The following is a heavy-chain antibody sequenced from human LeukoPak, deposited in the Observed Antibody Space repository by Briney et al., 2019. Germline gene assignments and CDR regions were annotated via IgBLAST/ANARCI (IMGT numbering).Heavy chain of an antibody. V-gene: IGHV4-59*01. Sequence: SETLSLTCTVSGASISHYYWSWSRQPPGKGLEWIGYIYHSGSTNNNPSLKSRVTISLDTSKSQFSLKLTSVTAADTAVYYCASGRYSYGNEYWGHGTLVTVSS. CDR1: GASISHYY. CDR2: IYHSGST. CDR3: ASGRYSYGNEY. J-gene: IGHJ4*01. D-gene: IGHD5-18*01.